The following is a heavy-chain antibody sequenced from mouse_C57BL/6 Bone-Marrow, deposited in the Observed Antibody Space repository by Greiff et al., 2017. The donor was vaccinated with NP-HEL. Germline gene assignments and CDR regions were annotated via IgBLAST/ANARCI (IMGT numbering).Heavy chain of an antibody. D-gene: IGHD3-3*01. Sequence: EVMLVESGGDLVKPGGSLKLSCAASGFTFSSYGMSWVRQTPDKRLEWVATISSGGSYTYYPDSVKGRFTISRDNAKNTLYLQMSSLKSEDTAMDYCARRLGTVGFDYWGQGTTLTVSS. V-gene: IGHV5-6*02. J-gene: IGHJ2*01. CDR1: GFTFSSYG. CDR2: ISSGGSYT. CDR3: ARRLGTVGFDY.